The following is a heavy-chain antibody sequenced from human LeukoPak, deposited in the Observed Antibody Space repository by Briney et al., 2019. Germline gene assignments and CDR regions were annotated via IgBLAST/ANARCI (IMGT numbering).Heavy chain of an antibody. D-gene: IGHD5-12*01. CDR2: IYYSGST. V-gene: IGHV4-30-4*08. CDR1: GGSISSSSYY. J-gene: IGHJ4*02. CDR3: ARYSGYDWGFDY. Sequence: SETLSLTCTVSGGSISSSSYYWGWIRQPPGKGLEWIGYIYYSGSTYYNPSLKSRVTISVDTSKNQFSLKLSSVTAADTAVYYCARYSGYDWGFDYWGQGTLVTVSS.